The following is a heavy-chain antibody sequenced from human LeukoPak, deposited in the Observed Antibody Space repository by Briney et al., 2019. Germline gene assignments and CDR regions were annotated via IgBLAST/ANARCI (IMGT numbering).Heavy chain of an antibody. CDR3: ARGGIDGDYAYYFDY. CDR1: GGSISSYY. V-gene: IGHV4-59*01. D-gene: IGHD4-17*01. J-gene: IGHJ4*02. Sequence: SETLSLTCTVSGGSISSYYWRWIRQPPGKGLEWIGYIYYSGGTNYNPSLKSRVTISVDTSKNQFSLKLSSVTAADTAVYYCARGGIDGDYAYYFDYWGQGTLVTVSS. CDR2: IYYSGGT.